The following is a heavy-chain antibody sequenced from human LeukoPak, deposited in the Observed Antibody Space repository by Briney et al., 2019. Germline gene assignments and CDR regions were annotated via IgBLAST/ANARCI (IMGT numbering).Heavy chain of an antibody. D-gene: IGHD2-21*02. Sequence: GASVKVSCKASGYTLTGYYMHWVRQAPGQGLEWMGWINPNDADTNYAQKFQGRVTMTRDTSISAAYMELSRLRSDDTAVYYCAVVVTATSWFDPWGQGTLATVSS. CDR1: GYTLTGYY. CDR3: AVVVTATSWFDP. J-gene: IGHJ5*02. CDR2: INPNDADT. V-gene: IGHV1-2*02.